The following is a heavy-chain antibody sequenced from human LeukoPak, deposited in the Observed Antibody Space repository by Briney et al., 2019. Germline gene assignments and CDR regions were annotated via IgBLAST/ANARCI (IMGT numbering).Heavy chain of an antibody. J-gene: IGHJ5*02. CDR2: ISGSGGST. Sequence: GGSLRLSCAASGFTFSSYAMSWVRQAPGKGLEWVSAISGSGGSTYYADSVKGRFTISRDNSKNTLYLQMNSLRAEDTAVYYCAKEEGYCSGGSCYSASIWFDPWGQGTLVTVSS. CDR1: GFTFSSYA. D-gene: IGHD2-15*01. V-gene: IGHV3-23*01. CDR3: AKEEGYCSGGSCYSASIWFDP.